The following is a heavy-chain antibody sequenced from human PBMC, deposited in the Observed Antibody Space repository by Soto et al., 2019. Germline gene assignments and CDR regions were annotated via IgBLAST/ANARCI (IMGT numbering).Heavy chain of an antibody. J-gene: IGHJ3*02. D-gene: IGHD3-10*01. Sequence: QLQESGPGLVKPSETMSLTCTVSGDSSSGGIFYWGWMRQLAGKGLAWIGSINYSGHTYHNPSLKCRVTISVDPSRNQSALELAPVTAADTAVYYCARQRAWYGEWAFDIWGQGTMVTVSS. CDR1: GDSSSGGIFY. CDR2: INYSGHT. V-gene: IGHV4-39*01. CDR3: ARQRAWYGEWAFDI.